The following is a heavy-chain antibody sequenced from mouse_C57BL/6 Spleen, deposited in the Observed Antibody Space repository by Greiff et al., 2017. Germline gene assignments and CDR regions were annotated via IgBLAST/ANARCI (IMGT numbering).Heavy chain of an antibody. Sequence: EVNLVESGGDLVKPGGSLKLSCAASGFTFSSYGMSWVRQTPDKRLEWVATISSGGSYTYYPDSVKGRFTISRDNAKNTLYLQMSSLKSEDTAMYYCATYYSNSFAYWGQGTLVTVSA. D-gene: IGHD2-5*01. CDR3: ATYYSNSFAY. CDR2: ISSGGSYT. CDR1: GFTFSSYG. J-gene: IGHJ3*01. V-gene: IGHV5-6*01.